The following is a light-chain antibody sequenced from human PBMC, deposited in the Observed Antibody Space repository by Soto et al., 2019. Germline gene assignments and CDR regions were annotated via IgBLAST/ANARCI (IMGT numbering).Light chain of an antibody. J-gene: IGKJ1*01. CDR2: AAS. V-gene: IGKV3-15*01. Sequence: EIVMTQSPATLSVSPGERATLSCRASQSVNNNLAWYQQQPGQAPRLLVYAASTRATGIPAKYSGSGSGTEFTLTISRLESEDFAVYYCQQYNDSPLTFGQGTKVEIK. CDR3: QQYNDSPLT. CDR1: QSVNNN.